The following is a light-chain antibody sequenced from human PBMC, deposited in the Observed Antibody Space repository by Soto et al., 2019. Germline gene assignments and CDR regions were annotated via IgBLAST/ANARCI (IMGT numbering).Light chain of an antibody. CDR2: LGS. Sequence: MTQSPLSLPVAAGEPASMSSRSSQSLLYNNTCNYLDWYLQKPGQSPHLLIYLGSNRATGVPDRFSGSGSGTDFSLKISRVQAEDVATYYCKQSISNPVTFGQGTKVDI. J-gene: IGKJ1*01. CDR3: KQSISNPVT. CDR1: QSLLYNNTCNY. V-gene: IGKV2-28*01.